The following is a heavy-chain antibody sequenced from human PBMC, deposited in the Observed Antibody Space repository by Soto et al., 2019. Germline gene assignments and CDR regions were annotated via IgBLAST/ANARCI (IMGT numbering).Heavy chain of an antibody. D-gene: IGHD6-6*01. CDR1: GFTFSNYA. J-gene: IGHJ4*02. V-gene: IGHV3-23*01. CDR3: AKERLGRGIDY. Sequence: EVLLLDSGGGLVQPGGSLRLSCAASGFTFSNYAMTWVSQAPGKGPEWISTVNNGGGGTYYADSVKGRFTIARDNSKTTLYFQVSSLRVEDTPVYYCAKERLGRGIDYWGQGILVTVSS. CDR2: VNNGGGGT.